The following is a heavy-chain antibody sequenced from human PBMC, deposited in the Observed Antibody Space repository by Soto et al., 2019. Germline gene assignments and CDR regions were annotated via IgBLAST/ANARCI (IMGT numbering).Heavy chain of an antibody. D-gene: IGHD3-10*01. J-gene: IGHJ3*02. CDR3: SSIYGSGDAFDI. Sequence: EVQLVESGGGLVKPGGSLRLSCAASGFTFSNAWMNWVRQAPGKGLERVGRIKSKTDGGTTDYAAPVKGRFTISRDDSKNTLYLQMNSLKTEDTAVYYCSSIYGSGDAFDIWGQGTMVTVSS. CDR1: GFTFSNAW. V-gene: IGHV3-15*07. CDR2: IKSKTDGGTT.